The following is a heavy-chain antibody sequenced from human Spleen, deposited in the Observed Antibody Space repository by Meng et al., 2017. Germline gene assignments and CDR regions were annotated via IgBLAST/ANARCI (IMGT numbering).Heavy chain of an antibody. J-gene: IGHJ4*02. CDR1: GFTFSSYE. V-gene: IGHV3-48*03. CDR3: ARDLGGIYYDSSGYY. CDR2: ISSSGSTI. D-gene: IGHD3-22*01. Sequence: GGSLRLSCAASGFTFSSYEMNWVRQAPGKGLEWVSYISSSGSTIYYADSVKGRFTISRDNAKNSLYLQMNSLRAEDTAVYYCARDLGGIYYDSSGYYWGQGTLVTVSS.